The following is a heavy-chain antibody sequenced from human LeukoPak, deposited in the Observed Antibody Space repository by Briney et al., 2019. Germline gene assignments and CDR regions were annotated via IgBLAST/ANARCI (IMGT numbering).Heavy chain of an antibody. CDR1: GFTFNDYF. Sequence: GGSLRLSCTASGFTFNDYFMNWIRRTPGKGREWFSYISSAGTFTSYAESVKGRFTISRDNAKFSLHLQMNSLRAEDTAVYYCARSSIAATGNFQYWGQGTLVTVSS. CDR2: ISSAGTFT. D-gene: IGHD6-13*01. V-gene: IGHV3-11*06. J-gene: IGHJ4*02. CDR3: ARSSIAATGNFQY.